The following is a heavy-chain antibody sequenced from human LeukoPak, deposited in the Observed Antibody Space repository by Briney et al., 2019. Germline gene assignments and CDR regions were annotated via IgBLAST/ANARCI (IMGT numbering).Heavy chain of an antibody. V-gene: IGHV3-23*01. J-gene: IGHJ1*01. CDR2: ISGSGGST. CDR1: GFTFSSYA. CDR3: AKDAKLWFGELLFSPASEYFQH. Sequence: PGGSLRLSCAASGFTFSSYAMSWVRQAPGKGLEWVSAISGSGGSTYYADSVKGRFTISRDNSKNTLYLQMNSLRAEDTAVYYCAKDAKLWFGELLFSPASEYFQHWGQGTLVTVSS. D-gene: IGHD3-10*01.